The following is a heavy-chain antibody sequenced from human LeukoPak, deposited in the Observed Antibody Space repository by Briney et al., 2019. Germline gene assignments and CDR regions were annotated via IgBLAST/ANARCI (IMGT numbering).Heavy chain of an antibody. CDR3: ARGPLGYCSSTSCYQDDY. CDR1: GGSFSGYY. J-gene: IGHJ4*02. Sequence: SETLSLTCAVYGGSFSGYYWSWIRQPPGKGLEWIGEINHSGSTNYNPSLKSRVTISVDTSRNQFSLKLSSVTAADTAVYYCARGPLGYCSSTSCYQDDYWGQGTLVTVSS. D-gene: IGHD2-2*01. CDR2: INHSGST. V-gene: IGHV4-34*01.